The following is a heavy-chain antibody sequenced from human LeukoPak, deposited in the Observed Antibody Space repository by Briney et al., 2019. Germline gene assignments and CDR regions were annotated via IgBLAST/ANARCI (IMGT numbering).Heavy chain of an antibody. CDR2: IGGSGTRT. CDR3: ARGSDGDYVGP. CDR1: GFTFTTYG. D-gene: IGHD4-17*01. Sequence: GGSLRLSCSASGFTFTTYGMNWVRQPPGRGLEWVSGIGGSGTRTYYADSVKGRFTISRDNSKNTLYLQMNSLRAEDTAVYYCARGSDGDYVGPWGQGTLVTVSS. J-gene: IGHJ5*02. V-gene: IGHV3-23*01.